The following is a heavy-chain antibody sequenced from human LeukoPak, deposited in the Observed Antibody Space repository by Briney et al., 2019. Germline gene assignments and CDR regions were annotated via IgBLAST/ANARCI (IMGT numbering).Heavy chain of an antibody. CDR2: INHSGST. CDR1: GGSFSGYY. CDR3: ARQALGYYCSGGSCYTGNWFDP. Sequence: SETLSLLCAVYGGSFSGYYWSWIRQPPGKGLEWIGEINHSGSTNYTPSLKSRVTISVDTSKNQFSLKLSSVTAADTAVYYCARQALGYYCSGGSCYTGNWFDPWGQGTLVTVSS. J-gene: IGHJ5*02. D-gene: IGHD2-15*01. V-gene: IGHV4-34*01.